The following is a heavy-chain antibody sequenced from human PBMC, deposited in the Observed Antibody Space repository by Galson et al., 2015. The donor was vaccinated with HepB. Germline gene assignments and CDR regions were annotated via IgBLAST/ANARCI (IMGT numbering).Heavy chain of an antibody. CDR3: ARQYSSGWYYPYYFDY. CDR2: IYHSGST. Sequence: SETLSLTCAVSGGSISSSNWWSWVRQPPGKGLGWIGEIYHSGSTNYNPSLKSRVTISVDKSKNQFSLKLSSVTAADTAVYYCARQYSSGWYYPYYFDYWGQGTLVTVSS. CDR1: GGSISSSNW. V-gene: IGHV4-4*02. J-gene: IGHJ4*02. D-gene: IGHD6-19*01.